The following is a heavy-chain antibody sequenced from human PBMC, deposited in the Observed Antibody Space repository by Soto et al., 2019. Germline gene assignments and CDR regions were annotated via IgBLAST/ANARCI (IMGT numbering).Heavy chain of an antibody. CDR2: INPSGGST. J-gene: IGHJ5*02. Sequence: GASVKVSCKASGYTFTSYYMHWVRQAPGQMLEWMGIINPSGGSTSYAQKFQGRVTMTRDTSTSTVYMELSSLRSEDTAVYYCARDRAFYGSGSFGWFDPWGQGTLVTVSS. V-gene: IGHV1-46*03. CDR1: GYTFTSYY. CDR3: ARDRAFYGSGSFGWFDP. D-gene: IGHD3-10*01.